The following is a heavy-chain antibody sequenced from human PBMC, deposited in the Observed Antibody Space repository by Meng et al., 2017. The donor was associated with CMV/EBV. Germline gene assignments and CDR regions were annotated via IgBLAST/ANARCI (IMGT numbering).Heavy chain of an antibody. V-gene: IGHV3-7*01. Sequence: GESLKISCAASGFTFSSYWMSWVRQAPGKGLEWVANIKQDGSEKYYVDSVKGRFTISRDNAKNSLYLQMNRLRAEDTAVYYCARDKKTKYYYYGMDVWGQGTTVTVSS. CDR1: GFTFSSYW. D-gene: IGHD2-8*01. CDR3: ARDKKTKYYYYGMDV. J-gene: IGHJ6*02. CDR2: IKQDGSEK.